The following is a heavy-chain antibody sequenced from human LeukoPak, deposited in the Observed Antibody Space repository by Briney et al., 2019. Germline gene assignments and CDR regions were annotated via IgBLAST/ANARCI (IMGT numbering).Heavy chain of an antibody. D-gene: IGHD5-12*01. CDR1: GGSISSGGYY. CDR3: ARARIPSGYDSGPYYFDY. J-gene: IGHJ4*02. Sequence: SETLSLACTVSGGSISSGGYYWSWIRQHPGKGLEWIGYIYYSGSTYYNPSLKSRVTISVDRSKNQFSLKLSSVTAADTAVYYCARARIPSGYDSGPYYFDYWGQGTLVTVSS. V-gene: IGHV4-31*03. CDR2: IYYSGST.